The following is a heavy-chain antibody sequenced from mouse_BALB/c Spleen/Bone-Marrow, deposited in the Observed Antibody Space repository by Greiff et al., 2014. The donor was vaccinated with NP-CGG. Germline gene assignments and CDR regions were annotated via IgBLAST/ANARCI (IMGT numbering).Heavy chain of an antibody. CDR3: ARHQRYYAMDY. Sequence: EVQVVESGGDLVKPGGSLKLSCAASGFTFSSYGMSWGRQTPDKRLEWVATISSGGSNTYYPDSVKGRSTISRDNAKNTLYLQMSSLKSEDTAMYYCARHQRYYAMDYWGQGTSVTVSS. V-gene: IGHV5-6*01. CDR1: GFTFSSYG. CDR2: ISSGGSNT. J-gene: IGHJ4*01.